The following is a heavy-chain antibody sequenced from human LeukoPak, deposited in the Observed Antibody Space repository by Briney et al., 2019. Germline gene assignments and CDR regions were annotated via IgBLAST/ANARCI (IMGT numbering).Heavy chain of an antibody. CDR1: GFSFSVSA. Sequence: PGGSLRLSCAASGFSFSVSAIHWVRQASGKGLEWVGRVTNKADNYATGYAASVKGRFTISRDDSKNTAYLQMNSLKTEGTAVYYCTRRTSSSGSWYSDYWGQGTLVAVSS. J-gene: IGHJ4*02. CDR2: VTNKADNYAT. D-gene: IGHD2-15*01. CDR3: TRRTSSSGSWYSDY. V-gene: IGHV3-73*01.